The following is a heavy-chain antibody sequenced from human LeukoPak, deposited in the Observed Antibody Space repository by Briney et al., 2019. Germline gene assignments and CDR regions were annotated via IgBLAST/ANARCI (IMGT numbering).Heavy chain of an antibody. CDR1: GFTFSNAW. CDR2: INSAGDNI. CDR3: ATSRVFDY. J-gene: IGHJ4*02. V-gene: IGHV3-11*04. Sequence: GGSLRLSCAASGFTFSNAWMSWVRQAPGKGLEWLSFINSAGDNIYYADSVKGRFTISRDNAKKTLYLEMNSLRMEDTAIYYCATSRVFDYWGQGTLVTVSS.